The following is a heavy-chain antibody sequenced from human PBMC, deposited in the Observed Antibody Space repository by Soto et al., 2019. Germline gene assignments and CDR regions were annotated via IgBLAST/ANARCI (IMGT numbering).Heavy chain of an antibody. V-gene: IGHV3-74*01. CDR1: GFGFHTYW. D-gene: IGHD3-10*01. Sequence: GGSLRLSCVASGFGFHTYWMHWVRQVPGKGLVWVARINSDGDTSTYADSVKGRFSISRDNTKNTLFLQMNGLRDDDTAVYYCTRDWVDYYGSGSYYPRFDPWGQGALVTVSS. CDR2: INSDGDTS. CDR3: TRDWVDYYGSGSYYPRFDP. J-gene: IGHJ5*02.